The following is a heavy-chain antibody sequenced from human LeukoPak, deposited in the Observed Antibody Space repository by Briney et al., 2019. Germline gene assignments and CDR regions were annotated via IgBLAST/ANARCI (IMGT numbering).Heavy chain of an antibody. Sequence: SGPTLVKPTQTLTLTCTFSGFSLSTSGVGVGWIRQPPAKALEWLALIYWNDDKRYSPSLKSRLTITKDTSKNQVVLTMTNMDPVDTATYYCAHSPLSYYDFWSGYSNTYYFDYWGQGTLVTVSS. D-gene: IGHD3-3*01. J-gene: IGHJ4*02. CDR3: AHSPLSYYDFWSGYSNTYYFDY. V-gene: IGHV2-5*01. CDR2: IYWNDDK. CDR1: GFSLSTSGVG.